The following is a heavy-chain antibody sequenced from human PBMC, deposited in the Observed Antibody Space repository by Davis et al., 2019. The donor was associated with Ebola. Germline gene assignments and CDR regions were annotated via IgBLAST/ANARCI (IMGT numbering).Heavy chain of an antibody. J-gene: IGHJ4*02. D-gene: IGHD6-13*01. CDR1: GYNFTKFA. Sequence: AASVKVSCKASGYNFTKFAMNWVRQAPGQGLEWMGWINTNTGNPTYAQGFTGRFVFSLDTSVSTAYLQISSLKAEDTAVYYCARGGYSSTRDYWGQGTLVTVSS. V-gene: IGHV7-4-1*02. CDR3: ARGGYSSTRDY. CDR2: INTNTGNP.